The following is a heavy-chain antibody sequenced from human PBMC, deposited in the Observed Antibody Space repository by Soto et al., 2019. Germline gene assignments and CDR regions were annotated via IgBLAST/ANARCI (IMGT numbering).Heavy chain of an antibody. V-gene: IGHV4-30-4*01. J-gene: IGHJ4*01. CDR1: GGSISSADYY. D-gene: IGHD3-10*01. CDR2: FHSSGAT. Sequence: QVQLQVSGTGLVKPSQTLSLTCTVSGGSISSADYYWSWIRQPPGKGLEWIGYFHSSGATYKDPSLKSRVTISVDTSKNQISLKLDSVTAADTAVYYCASIWFGDFDYWGHGTLVTVSS. CDR3: ASIWFGDFDY.